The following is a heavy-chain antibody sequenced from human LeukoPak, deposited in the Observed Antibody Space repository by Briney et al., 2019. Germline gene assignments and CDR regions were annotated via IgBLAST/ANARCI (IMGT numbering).Heavy chain of an antibody. D-gene: IGHD3-22*01. CDR1: GFTFSDAW. J-gene: IGHJ4*02. V-gene: IGHV3-15*01. Sequence: GGSLRLSCAASGFTFSDAWMSWVRQAPGKGLEWVGRIKSKTDGGTTDYAAPVKGRFTISRDDSKNTLYLQMNSLKTEDTAVYYCTTDPSYYYDSSGYYYFDYWGQGTLVTVSS. CDR3: TTDPSYYYDSSGYYYFDY. CDR2: IKSKTDGGTT.